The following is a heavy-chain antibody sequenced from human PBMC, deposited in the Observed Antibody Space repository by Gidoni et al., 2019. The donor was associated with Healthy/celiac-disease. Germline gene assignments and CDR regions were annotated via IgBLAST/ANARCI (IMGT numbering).Heavy chain of an antibody. Sequence: QVQLQQWGAGLLKPSETLSLTCAVYGGSFSGYYWRWIRQPPGKGLEWIGESNHSGSTNYNPSLKSRVTISVDTSKNQFSLKLSSVTAADTAVYYCARGPLFRQLWFSLNPKFDYWGQGTLVTVSS. V-gene: IGHV4-34*01. CDR2: SNHSGST. D-gene: IGHD5-18*01. CDR1: GGSFSGYY. J-gene: IGHJ4*02. CDR3: ARGPLFRQLWFSLNPKFDY.